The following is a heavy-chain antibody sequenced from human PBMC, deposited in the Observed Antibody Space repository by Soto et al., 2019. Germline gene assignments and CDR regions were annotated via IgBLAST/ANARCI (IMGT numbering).Heavy chain of an antibody. CDR2: IYHSVST. CDR3: FTDRQFRPAY. CDR1: GGSISSGGYS. Sequence: SETLSLTCAVSGGSISSGGYSWSWIRQPPGKGLECIGYIYHSVSTYYNPSLKSRVTISVDRSKNQFSLKLNSVTAADTAVYYCFTDRQFRPAYWGQGTLVTVSS. V-gene: IGHV4-30-2*01. J-gene: IGHJ4*02.